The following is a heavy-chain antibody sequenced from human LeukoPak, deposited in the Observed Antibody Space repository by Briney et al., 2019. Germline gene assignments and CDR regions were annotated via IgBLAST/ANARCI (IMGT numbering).Heavy chain of an antibody. V-gene: IGHV4-34*01. Sequence: SETLSLTCAAYGGSFSGYYWSWIRQPPGKGLEWIGEINHSGSTNYNPSLKSRVTISVDTSKNQFSLKLSSVTAADTAVYYCARGSGWYIYFDYWGQGTLVTVSS. J-gene: IGHJ4*02. CDR3: ARGSGWYIYFDY. CDR2: INHSGST. D-gene: IGHD6-19*01. CDR1: GGSFSGYY.